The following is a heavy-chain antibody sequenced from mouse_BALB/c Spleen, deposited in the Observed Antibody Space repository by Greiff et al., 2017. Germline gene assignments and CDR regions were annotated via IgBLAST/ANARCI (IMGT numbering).Heavy chain of an antibody. CDR2: ISSGSSTI. V-gene: IGHV5-17*02. CDR3: AREGFLYYYAMDY. Sequence: EVKVVESGGGLVQPGGSRRLSCAASGFTFSSFGMHWVRQAPEKGLEWVAYISSGSSTIYYADTVKGRFTISRDNPKNTLFLQMTSLRSEDTAMYCCAREGFLYYYAMDYWGQGTSVTVSS. CDR1: GFTFSSFG. J-gene: IGHJ4*01.